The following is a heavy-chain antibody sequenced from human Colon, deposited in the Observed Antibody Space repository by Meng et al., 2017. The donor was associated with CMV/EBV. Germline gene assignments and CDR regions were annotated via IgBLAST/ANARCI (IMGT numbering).Heavy chain of an antibody. D-gene: IGHD5-18*01. CDR3: AKSLVDTAMDLDY. Sequence: GGSLRLSCVISGFTVNNNCMSWVRQAPGKGLEWVSTIRGSDDKTYYSDSVKGRFTISRDNSKNTLYLQMNSLRAEDTAVYYCAKSLVDTAMDLDYWGQGMLVTVSS. J-gene: IGHJ4*02. CDR1: GFTVNNNC. CDR2: IRGSDDKT. V-gene: IGHV3-23*01.